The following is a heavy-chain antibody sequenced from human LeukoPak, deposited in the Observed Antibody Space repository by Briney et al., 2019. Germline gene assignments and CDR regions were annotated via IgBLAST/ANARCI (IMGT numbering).Heavy chain of an antibody. Sequence: SETLSLTCTVSGGSISGFYWIWIRQPPGKGLEWIGDVSYNGKTNHNPSLKSRVTLLVDTSKNQCSLKLTSVTAADTAVYYCARVTAYYYDSSGYYSLGYFDYWGQGTLVTVSS. CDR1: GGSISGFY. J-gene: IGHJ4*02. CDR2: VSYNGKT. V-gene: IGHV4-59*01. D-gene: IGHD3-22*01. CDR3: ARVTAYYYDSSGYYSLGYFDY.